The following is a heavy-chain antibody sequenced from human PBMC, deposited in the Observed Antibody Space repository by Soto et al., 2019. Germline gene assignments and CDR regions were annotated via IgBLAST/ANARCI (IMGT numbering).Heavy chain of an antibody. CDR2: VDSSGTSK. J-gene: IGHJ4*02. D-gene: IGHD2-15*01. Sequence: EVQLVESGGGLVQPGGSLRLSCAASGFTFSSYAMHWVRQAPGKGLEYVSSVDSSGTSKHYANSVKGRFTISRDNSKDTLYLQMGSLTAEDMAVYYCARVSRKDAYVLRGYDYWGQGTLVTVSS. V-gene: IGHV3-64*01. CDR1: GFTFSSYA. CDR3: ARVSRKDAYVLRGYDY.